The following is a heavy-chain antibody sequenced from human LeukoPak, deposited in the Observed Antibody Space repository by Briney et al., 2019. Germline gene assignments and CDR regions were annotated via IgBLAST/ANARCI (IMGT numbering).Heavy chain of an antibody. CDR1: VFSFSNYW. CDR3: ARRGGGNTGRFYFDY. V-gene: IGHV5-51*01. Sequence: GESLKISCKASVFSFSNYWIAWVRQKPGEGLEWMGNIYPGDSDTRYNPSFQGQVTISADKSIKTAYLQWSSLKASDTAIYYCARRGGGNTGRFYFDYWGQGTLVTVSS. D-gene: IGHD5-18*01. CDR2: IYPGDSDT. J-gene: IGHJ4*02.